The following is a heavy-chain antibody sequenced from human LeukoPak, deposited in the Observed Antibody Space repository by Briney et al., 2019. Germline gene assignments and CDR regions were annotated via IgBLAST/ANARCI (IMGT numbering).Heavy chain of an antibody. J-gene: IGHJ4*02. CDR1: GFTFSTYG. Sequence: GRSLRLSCAASGFTFSTYGMHWVRQAPGKGLEWVAVISYDGSNKYYVDSVKGRFTISRDNSKNTLFLQMNSLRAEDTAVYYCARDKYYYGSGSYYNVRGTLDYWGQGTLVTVSS. V-gene: IGHV3-30*03. CDR3: ARDKYYYGSGSYYNVRGTLDY. CDR2: ISYDGSNK. D-gene: IGHD3-10*01.